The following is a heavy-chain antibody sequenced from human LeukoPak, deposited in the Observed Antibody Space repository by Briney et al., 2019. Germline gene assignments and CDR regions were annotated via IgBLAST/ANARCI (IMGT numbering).Heavy chain of an antibody. Sequence: SETLFHTCTVSGGYISSSSYYWGWIRQPPGKGLEWIGSIYYSGSTYYNPSLKSRVTISVDTSKNQFSLKLSSVTAADTAVYYCARSSRWPQDYDYWGQGTLVTVSS. CDR1: GGYISSSSYY. V-gene: IGHV4-39*01. D-gene: IGHD6-13*01. CDR2: IYYSGST. CDR3: ARSSRWPQDYDY. J-gene: IGHJ4*02.